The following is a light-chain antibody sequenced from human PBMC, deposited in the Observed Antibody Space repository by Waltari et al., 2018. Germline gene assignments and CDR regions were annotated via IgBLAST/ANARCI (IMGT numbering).Light chain of an antibody. V-gene: IGLV2-14*01. CDR2: DVS. CDR1: SSDVGGYNY. CDR3: SSYTRSSTVV. J-gene: IGLJ2*01. Sequence: QSALTQPASVSGSPGQSITISCTGTSSDVGGYNYVSWYQQHPGKAPKPMIYDVSNRPSGVSNRFSGSKSGNTASLTISGLQSEDEADYYCSSYTRSSTVVFGGGTKLTVL.